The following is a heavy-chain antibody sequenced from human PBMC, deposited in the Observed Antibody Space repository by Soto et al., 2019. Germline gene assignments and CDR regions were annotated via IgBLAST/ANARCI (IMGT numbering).Heavy chain of an antibody. CDR3: ARSSGWRQVGVYNYGLDV. D-gene: IGHD2-8*01. Sequence: QVQLVESGGGWVKPGASLRLSCIGSGFFLSNNWMTWIRQAPGKGLEWVSYISASGDYTIYADSLKGRFTISRDNARNSLWLQINSLTAEDTAVYYCARSSGWRQVGVYNYGLDVWDQGTTVIVSS. J-gene: IGHJ6*02. V-gene: IGHV3-11*06. CDR2: ISASGDYT. CDR1: GFFLSNNW.